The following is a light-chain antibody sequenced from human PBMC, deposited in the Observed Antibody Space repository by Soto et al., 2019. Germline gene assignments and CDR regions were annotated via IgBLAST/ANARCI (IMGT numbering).Light chain of an antibody. CDR3: QQYGTAPIT. Sequence: EIVVTQSPGTLSLSPGERATLSCRASQSVSSNYLAWYQQKPGQAPRLLMYGASSRATGIPDRFSGSGSGTDFTLTISRLEPEALAVYYCQQYGTAPITFGQGILLA. V-gene: IGKV3-20*01. CDR1: QSVSSNY. J-gene: IGKJ5*01. CDR2: GAS.